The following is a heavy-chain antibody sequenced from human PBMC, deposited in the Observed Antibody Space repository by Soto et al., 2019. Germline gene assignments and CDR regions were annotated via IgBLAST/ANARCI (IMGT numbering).Heavy chain of an antibody. Sequence: EVQLVESGGGLVQPGRSLRLSCAASGFTFDDYAMNWVRQAPGKGLEWVSGISWNSGSIGYADSVKGRFTISRDNAKNSLYLQMDSLRAEDTAVYYCANWGKSGSDFWGQGTLVTVSS. D-gene: IGHD1-26*01. CDR3: ANWGKSGSDF. J-gene: IGHJ4*02. V-gene: IGHV3-9*01. CDR2: ISWNSGSI. CDR1: GFTFDDYA.